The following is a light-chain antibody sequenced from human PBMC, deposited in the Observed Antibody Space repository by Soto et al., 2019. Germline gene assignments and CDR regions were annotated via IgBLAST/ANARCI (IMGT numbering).Light chain of an antibody. CDR2: DVS. V-gene: IGLV2-14*01. Sequence: QSVLTQPASVSGSPGQSITISCTGTSSDVGGYNYVSWYQQHPGKAPKLMIYDVSNRPSGVSNRFSGSKSGNTASLTISGLQAEDEADYYCSSYTSGSTLDFGTGTKVTVL. CDR3: SSYTSGSTLD. CDR1: SSDVGGYNY. J-gene: IGLJ1*01.